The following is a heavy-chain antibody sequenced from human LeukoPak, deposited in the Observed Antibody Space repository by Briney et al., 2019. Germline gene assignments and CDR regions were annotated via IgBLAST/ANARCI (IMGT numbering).Heavy chain of an antibody. J-gene: IGHJ6*03. V-gene: IGHV3-23*01. Sequence: PGGSLRLSCAASGFTFSSYAMSWVRQAPGKGLEWVSAISGSGGSTYYADSVKGRFTISRDNSKNTLYLQMNSLRAEDTAVYYCAKRVFFGYYYYMDVWGKGTTVTVSS. D-gene: IGHD3-3*01. CDR2: ISGSGGST. CDR1: GFTFSSYA. CDR3: AKRVFFGYYYYMDV.